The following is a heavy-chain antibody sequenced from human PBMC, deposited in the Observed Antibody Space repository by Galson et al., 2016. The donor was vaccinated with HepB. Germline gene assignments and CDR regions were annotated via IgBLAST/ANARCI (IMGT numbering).Heavy chain of an antibody. Sequence: SETLSLTCAVSGGSISSSNWWNWVRQRPGKGLEWIGEIYHSGTTNYNPSLKSRVTISVDKSKNQFSLNLSSVTAADTAVYYCARDDVETLGFRGLANWFDPWGQGTLVTVSS. D-gene: IGHD3/OR15-3a*01. CDR1: GGSISSSNW. CDR3: ARDDVETLGFRGLANWFDP. V-gene: IGHV4-4*02. J-gene: IGHJ5*02. CDR2: IYHSGTT.